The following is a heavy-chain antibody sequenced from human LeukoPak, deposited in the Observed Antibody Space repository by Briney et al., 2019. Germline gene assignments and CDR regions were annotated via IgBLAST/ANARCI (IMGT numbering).Heavy chain of an antibody. CDR2: INSDGSST. D-gene: IGHD6-19*01. CDR1: GFTFSSYW. J-gene: IGHJ6*03. CDR3: AKGANAVAGTIWNYYYYYMDV. V-gene: IGHV3-74*01. Sequence: GGSLRLSCAASGFTFSSYWTHWVRQAPGKGLVWVSRINSDGSSTSYADSVKGRFTISRDNAKNTLYLQMNSLRAEDTAVYYCAKGANAVAGTIWNYYYYYMDVWGKGTTVTVSS.